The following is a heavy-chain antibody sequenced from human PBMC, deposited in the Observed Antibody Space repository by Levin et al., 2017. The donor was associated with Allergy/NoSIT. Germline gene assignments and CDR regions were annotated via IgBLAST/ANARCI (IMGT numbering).Heavy chain of an antibody. D-gene: IGHD2-21*01. V-gene: IGHV1-46*01. CDR1: GYTFTSYY. J-gene: IGHJ6*02. Sequence: EASVKVSCKASGYTFTSYYIHWVRQAPGQGPEWMGIINPSGGSTHYAQKFQDRVTMTTDTSTSTLYMELSSLTSEDTAVYFCARVEKGAAPLGWYYGMDVWGQGTTVTVSS. CDR2: INPSGGST. CDR3: ARVEKGAAPLGWYYGMDV.